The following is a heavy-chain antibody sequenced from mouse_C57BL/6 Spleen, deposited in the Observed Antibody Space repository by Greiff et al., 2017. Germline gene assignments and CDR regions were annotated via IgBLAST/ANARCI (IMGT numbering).Heavy chain of an antibody. Sequence: VQLQQPGAELVMPGASVKLSCKASGYTFTSYWMHWVKQRPGQGLEWIGEIDPSDSYTNYNQKLKGKSTLTVDKSSSTAYMQLSSLTSEDSAVYYCAIGGGPGNYAVYFTPDYWGQGTTLTVSS. D-gene: IGHD2-3*01. V-gene: IGHV1-69*01. J-gene: IGHJ2*01. CDR3: AIGGGPGNYAVYFTPDY. CDR2: IDPSDSYT. CDR1: GYTFTSYW.